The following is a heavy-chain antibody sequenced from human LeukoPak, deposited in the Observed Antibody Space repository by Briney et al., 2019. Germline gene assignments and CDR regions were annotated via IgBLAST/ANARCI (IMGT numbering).Heavy chain of an antibody. CDR1: RFYFSNYW. CDR2: INLDGTKK. J-gene: IGHJ4*02. CDR3: ARGLSPWIYGY. Sequence: GGSLRLSCAASRFYFSNYWMSWVRQTPGKGLEWLANINLDGTKKYYVDSVNGRFTISRDNSKNTLYLQMNSLRAYDSAVYYCARGLSPWIYGYWGQGTLVTVSS. V-gene: IGHV3-7*03. D-gene: IGHD5-12*01.